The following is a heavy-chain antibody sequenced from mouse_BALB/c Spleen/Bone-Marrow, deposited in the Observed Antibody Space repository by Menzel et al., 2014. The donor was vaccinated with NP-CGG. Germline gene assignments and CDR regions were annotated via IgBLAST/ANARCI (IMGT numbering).Heavy chain of an antibody. V-gene: IGHV2-6-7*01. CDR1: GFSLTGYG. CDR3: ARDSFLITRALDY. CDR2: IWGDGST. Sequence: VHLVESGPGLVAPSQSLSIPCTVSGFSLTGYGVSWVRQPPGKGLEWPGMIWGDGSTDYNSALKSRLSISKDNSKSQVFLKMNSLQTDDTARYYCARDSFLITRALDYWGQGTSVTVSS. D-gene: IGHD2-4*01. J-gene: IGHJ4*01.